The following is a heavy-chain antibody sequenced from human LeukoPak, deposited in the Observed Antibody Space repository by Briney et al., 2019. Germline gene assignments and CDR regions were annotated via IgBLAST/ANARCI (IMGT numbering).Heavy chain of an antibody. CDR2: ISYDGSNK. J-gene: IGHJ5*02. CDR1: GFTFSSYA. V-gene: IGHV3-30*04. Sequence: GGSLRLSCAASGFTFSSYAMHWVRQAPGKGLEWVAVISYDGSNKYYADSVKGRFTISRDNSKNTLYLQMNSLRAEDTAVYYCARGGFDPWGQGTLVTVSS. CDR3: ARGGFDP.